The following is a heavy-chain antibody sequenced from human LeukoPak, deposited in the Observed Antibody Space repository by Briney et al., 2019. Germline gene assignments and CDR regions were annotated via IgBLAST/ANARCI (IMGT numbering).Heavy chain of an antibody. V-gene: IGHV4-61*02. J-gene: IGHJ3*02. Sequence: PSETLSLTCTVSGGSISSGSYYWSWIRQPAGKGLEWIGRIYTGVSTNYNPSLKSRVSISVDTSKNQFSLKLSSVTAADTAVYYCARYVLRYFDWLLLNAFDIWGQGTMVTVSS. D-gene: IGHD3-9*01. CDR2: IYTGVST. CDR1: GGSISSGSYY. CDR3: ARYVLRYFDWLLLNAFDI.